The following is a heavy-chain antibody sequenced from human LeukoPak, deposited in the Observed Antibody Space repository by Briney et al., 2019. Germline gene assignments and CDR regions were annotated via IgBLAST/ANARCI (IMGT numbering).Heavy chain of an antibody. Sequence: GGSLRLSCAASGFAFSSYAMSWVRQAPGKGLEWVSAISGSGGSTYYADSVKGRFTISRDNSKNTLYLQMNSLRAEDTAVYYCANPGGIVGAVDYWGQGTLVTVSS. D-gene: IGHD1-26*01. CDR1: GFAFSSYA. CDR3: ANPGGIVGAVDY. CDR2: ISGSGGST. V-gene: IGHV3-23*01. J-gene: IGHJ4*02.